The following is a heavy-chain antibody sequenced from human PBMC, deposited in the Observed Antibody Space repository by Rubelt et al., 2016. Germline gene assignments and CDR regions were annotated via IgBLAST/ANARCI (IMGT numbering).Heavy chain of an antibody. Sequence: QVQLQQWGAGLLKPSETLSLTCAVYGGSFSGYYWSWIRQPPGKGLEWIGSIYYSGSTYYNPSLTSRVTISVDTSKNQFSLKLSSVTAADTAVYYCATHYYGMDVWGQGTTVTVSS. CDR1: GGSFSGYY. CDR2: IYYSGST. J-gene: IGHJ6*02. V-gene: IGHV4-34*01. CDR3: ATHYYGMDV.